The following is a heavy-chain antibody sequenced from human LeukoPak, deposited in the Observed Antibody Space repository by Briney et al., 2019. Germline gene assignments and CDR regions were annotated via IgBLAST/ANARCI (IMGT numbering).Heavy chain of an antibody. CDR3: ARGWSGTINWFDP. D-gene: IGHD3-3*01. CDR1: GGSISSHY. V-gene: IGHV4-59*11. Sequence: SETLSLTCTVSGGSISSHYWSWIRQPPGKGLEWIGYIYYSGSTNYNPSLKSRVTISVDTSKNQFSLKQSSVTAADTAVYYCARGWSGTINWFDPWGQGTLVTVSS. J-gene: IGHJ5*02. CDR2: IYYSGST.